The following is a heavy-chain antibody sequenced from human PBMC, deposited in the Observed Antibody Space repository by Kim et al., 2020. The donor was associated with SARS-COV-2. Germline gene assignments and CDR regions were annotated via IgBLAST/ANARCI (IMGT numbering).Heavy chain of an antibody. CDR3: AREGSRALYYYYGMDV. D-gene: IGHD1-26*01. Sequence: ASVKVSCKASGYTFTSYGISWVRQAPGQGLEWMGWISAYNGNTNYAQKLQGRVTMTTDTSTSTAYMELRSLRSDDTAVYYCAREGSRALYYYYGMDVGGQGPRSPSP. V-gene: IGHV1-18*01. CDR2: ISAYNGNT. J-gene: IGHJ6*02. CDR1: GYTFTSYG.